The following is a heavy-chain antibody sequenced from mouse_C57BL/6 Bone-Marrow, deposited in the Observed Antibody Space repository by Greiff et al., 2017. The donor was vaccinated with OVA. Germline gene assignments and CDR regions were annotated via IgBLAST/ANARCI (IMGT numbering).Heavy chain of an antibody. CDR2: IDPSDSYT. J-gene: IGHJ2*01. CDR1: GYTFTSYW. D-gene: IGHD4-1*01. Sequence: QVQLQQPGAELVMPGASVKLSCKASGYTFTSYWMHWVKQRPGQGLEWIGEIDPSDSYTNYNQKFKGKSTLTVDKSSSTAYMQLSSLTTEDSAVYYRARAQTGTKGVFLFDYWGQGTTLTVSS. CDR3: ARAQTGTKGVFLFDY. V-gene: IGHV1-69*01.